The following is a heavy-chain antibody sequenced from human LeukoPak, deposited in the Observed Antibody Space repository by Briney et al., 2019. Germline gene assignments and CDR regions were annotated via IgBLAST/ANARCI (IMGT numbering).Heavy chain of an antibody. V-gene: IGHV3-30*04. J-gene: IGHJ5*02. CDR3: ARDKVGYGNLDP. D-gene: IGHD5-18*01. CDR1: GFTFSSYA. Sequence: GGSLRLSCAASGFTFSSYAMHWVRQAPGKGLEWVAVISYDGSNKYYADSVKGRFTISRDNSKNTLYLQINSLRAEDTAVYYCARDKVGYGNLDPWGQGTLVTVSS. CDR2: ISYDGSNK.